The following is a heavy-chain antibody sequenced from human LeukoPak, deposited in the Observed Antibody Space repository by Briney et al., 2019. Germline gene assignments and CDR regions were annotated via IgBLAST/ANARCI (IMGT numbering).Heavy chain of an antibody. J-gene: IGHJ4*02. CDR2: IYYSGST. Sequence: SSKTLSLTCTVSGGSISSSSYYWGWIRQPPGKGLEWIGSIYYSGSTYYNPSLKSRVTISVDTSKNQFSLKLSSVTAADTAVYYCARSHYGSGSYFYFDYWGQGTLVTVSS. CDR3: ARSHYGSGSYFYFDY. V-gene: IGHV4-39*07. D-gene: IGHD3-10*01. CDR1: GGSISSSSYY.